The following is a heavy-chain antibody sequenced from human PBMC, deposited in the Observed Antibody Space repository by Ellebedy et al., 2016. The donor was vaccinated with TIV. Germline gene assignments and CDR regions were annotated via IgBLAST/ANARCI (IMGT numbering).Heavy chain of an antibody. V-gene: IGHV3-74*01. CDR2: ISSDGRKT. CDR3: ARDSGPSHHTTTHVFDI. J-gene: IGHJ3*02. CDR1: GFPFSNFW. D-gene: IGHD6-25*01. Sequence: HTGGSLRLSCAASGFPFSNFWVHWARQAPGKGLVWVSRISSDGRKTDYADSVRGRFTISRDNAKNTLYLQMNSLRLEDTAVYYCARDSGPSHHTTTHVFDIWGQGTMVTVSS.